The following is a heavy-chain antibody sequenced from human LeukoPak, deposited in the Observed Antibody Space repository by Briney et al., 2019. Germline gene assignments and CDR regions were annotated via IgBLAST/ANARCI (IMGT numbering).Heavy chain of an antibody. CDR1: GGSIRSYY. CDR2: IYYSGNT. J-gene: IGHJ4*02. D-gene: IGHD5-12*01. V-gene: IGHV4-59*08. CDR3: ARVRVATTIDY. Sequence: KPSETLSLTCTVSGGSIRSYYWNWIRQPPGKGLEWIGYIYYSGNTNYNPSLKSRVTISIDTSKNQFSLRLSSVTAADTAVYYCARVRVATTIDYWGQGTLVTVSS.